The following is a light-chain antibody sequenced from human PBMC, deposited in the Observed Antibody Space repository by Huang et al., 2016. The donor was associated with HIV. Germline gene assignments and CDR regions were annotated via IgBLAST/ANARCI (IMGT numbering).Light chain of an antibody. J-gene: IGKJ2*01. CDR2: AAS. CDR3: QQYNKWPPEYT. CDR1: QSVNTN. V-gene: IGKV3-15*01. Sequence: VMMSQSPATLAASPGERVTLSCGASQSVNTNLAWYQQKPGPPPRLLIYAASTRATGVPARCAGSGSWTECTLTIDSLQSDDFAVYYCQQYNKWPPEYTFGQGTRLEIK.